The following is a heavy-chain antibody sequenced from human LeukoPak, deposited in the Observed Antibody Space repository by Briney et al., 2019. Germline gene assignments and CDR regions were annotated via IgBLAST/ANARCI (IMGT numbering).Heavy chain of an antibody. CDR3: ASLEYSSHAFDI. D-gene: IGHD6-6*01. CDR2: IYHSGST. Sequence: SETLSLTCTVSGGSISTSNYYWGWIRQPPGKGLEWIGSIYHSGSTYYNPSLKSRVTISVDTSKNQFSLKLSSVTAADTAVYYCASLEYSSHAFDIWGQGTMVTVSS. J-gene: IGHJ3*02. V-gene: IGHV4-39*07. CDR1: GGSISTSNYY.